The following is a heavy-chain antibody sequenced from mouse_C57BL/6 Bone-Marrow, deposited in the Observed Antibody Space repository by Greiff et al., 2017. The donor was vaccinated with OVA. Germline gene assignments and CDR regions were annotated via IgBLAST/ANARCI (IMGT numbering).Heavy chain of an antibody. CDR1: GYAFSSSW. Sequence: VKVVESGPELVKPGASVKISCKASGYAFSSSWMNWVKQRPGKGLEWIGRIYPGDGDTNYNGKFKGKATLTADKSSSTAYMQLSSLTSEDSAVYFCARRAAYWGQGTLVTVSA. CDR2: IYPGDGDT. CDR3: ARRAAY. D-gene: IGHD3-3*01. V-gene: IGHV1-82*01. J-gene: IGHJ3*01.